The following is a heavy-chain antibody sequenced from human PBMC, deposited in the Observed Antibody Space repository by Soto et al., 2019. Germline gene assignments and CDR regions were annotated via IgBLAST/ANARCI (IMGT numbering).Heavy chain of an antibody. J-gene: IGHJ5*02. CDR2: IYWDDDK. CDR3: AHSLIGYYYDSSGSDWFDP. D-gene: IGHD3-22*01. CDR1: GFSLSTSGVG. Sequence: QITLKESGPTLVQPTQTLTLTCTFSGFSLSTSGVGVGWIRQPPGKALEWLALIYWDDDKRYSPSLKSRLTTTKDTSQNQVVLTMTNMDPVATASYYWAHSLIGYYYDSSGSDWFDPWGQGTLVTVSS. V-gene: IGHV2-5*02.